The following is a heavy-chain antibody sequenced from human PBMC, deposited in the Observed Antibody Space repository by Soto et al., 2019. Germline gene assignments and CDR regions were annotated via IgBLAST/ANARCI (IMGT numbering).Heavy chain of an antibody. V-gene: IGHV2-5*01. Sequence: QITLKESGPTLVKTTQTLTMTCTFSGFSLSSSGLGVVWICQPPGTALVGLGISYWYDDKPYTPSLRSILTIYKDTSKTQVFITITNMDTVDTATNDCAQKYKNNWCHDAFDIWGQRTMVTV. CDR3: AQKYKNNWCHDAFDI. D-gene: IGHD1-1*01. CDR1: GFSLSSSGLG. CDR2: SYWYDDK. J-gene: IGHJ3*02.